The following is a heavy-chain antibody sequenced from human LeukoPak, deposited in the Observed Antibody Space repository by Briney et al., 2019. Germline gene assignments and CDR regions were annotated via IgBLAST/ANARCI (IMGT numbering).Heavy chain of an antibody. J-gene: IGHJ4*02. CDR2: TYSGGDT. V-gene: IGHV3-66*01. Sequence: PGGSLRLSCAAPGFTVSRKYMSWVRQAPGKGLEWVSVTYSGGDTYYADSVKGRFTISRDNSKNTLYLQMNSLRAEDTAVYYCAKEAYDSSGLYYFDYWGQGTLVTVSS. CDR1: GFTVSRKY. D-gene: IGHD3-22*01. CDR3: AKEAYDSSGLYYFDY.